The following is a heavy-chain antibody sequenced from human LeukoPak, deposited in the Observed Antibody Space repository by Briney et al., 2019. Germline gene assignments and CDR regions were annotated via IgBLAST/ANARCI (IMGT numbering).Heavy chain of an antibody. Sequence: SATLSLTCTVSGGSISSYYWNWIRQPPGKGLEWIGYIFYSGNTNYNPSLKSRVTISVDTPKNQFSLNLTSVTAADTAVYYCARQQRRGGSGELDYWGQGALVTVSS. CDR1: GGSISSYY. CDR2: IFYSGNT. D-gene: IGHD3-10*01. J-gene: IGHJ4*02. V-gene: IGHV4-59*01. CDR3: ARQQRRGGSGELDY.